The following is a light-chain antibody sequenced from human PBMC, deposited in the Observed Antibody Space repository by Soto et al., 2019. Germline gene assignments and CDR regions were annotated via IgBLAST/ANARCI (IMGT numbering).Light chain of an antibody. V-gene: IGKV3-20*01. Sequence: EIVLTQSPDTLSLSPGERATLSCRASQSVRSERLAWYQHKRGQAPRLVIFDASSRATGIPERFSGSGSGTDFTLPITRLEHEDFAVYFCQQYDVSPITFGLGTRLEIK. J-gene: IGKJ5*01. CDR1: QSVRSER. CDR2: DAS. CDR3: QQYDVSPIT.